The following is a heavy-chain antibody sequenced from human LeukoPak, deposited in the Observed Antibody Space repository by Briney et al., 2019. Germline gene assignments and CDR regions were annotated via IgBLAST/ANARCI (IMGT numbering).Heavy chain of an antibody. D-gene: IGHD2-2*01. Sequence: ASVKVSCKASGHTFTSYGISWVRQVPGQGLEWMGWISAYNGNTNYAQKLQGRVTMTTDTSTSTAYMELRSLRSDDTAVYYCARDGERYCSSTSCHGDYWGQGTLVTVSS. J-gene: IGHJ4*02. CDR2: ISAYNGNT. CDR3: ARDGERYCSSTSCHGDY. V-gene: IGHV1-18*01. CDR1: GHTFTSYG.